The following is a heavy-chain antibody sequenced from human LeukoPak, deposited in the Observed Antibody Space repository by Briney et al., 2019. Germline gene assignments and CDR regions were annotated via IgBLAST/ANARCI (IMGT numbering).Heavy chain of an antibody. CDR3: VEDQRKIGWYEFVF. J-gene: IGHJ4*02. D-gene: IGHD6-19*01. V-gene: IGHV3-23*01. Sequence: GGSLRLSCAASAFTFSTYAMSWVRQAPGKGLEWVSAISGSGTNTYYADSVKGRFTISRDNSKNTLYLQMHSLRAEDTAVYYCVEDQRKIGWYEFVFWGQGTLVTVSS. CDR1: AFTFSTYA. CDR2: ISGSGTNT.